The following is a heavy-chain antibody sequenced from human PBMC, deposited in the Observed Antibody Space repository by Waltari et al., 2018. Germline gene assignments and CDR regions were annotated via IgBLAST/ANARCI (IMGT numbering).Heavy chain of an antibody. V-gene: IGHV3-15*01. CDR3: IHYGPETYSTDK. J-gene: IGHJ4*02. Sequence: EVQMVESGGDLVKPGGSLRLSCAASGLPFSRATMTWVRQAPGKGLEGVGRAKSKPEGGAIDYAAPVRGRFNILRDDSKNTLYLQMNSLRTEYTGVYYCIHYGPETYSTDKWGPGTLVTVSS. D-gene: IGHD3-10*01. CDR2: AKSKPEGGAI. CDR1: GLPFSRAT.